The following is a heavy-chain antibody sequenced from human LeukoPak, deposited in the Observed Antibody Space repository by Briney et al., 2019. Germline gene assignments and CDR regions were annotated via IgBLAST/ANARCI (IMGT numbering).Heavy chain of an antibody. D-gene: IGHD2-21*01. V-gene: IGHV3-53*04. CDR1: GFTVSSNY. J-gene: IGHJ4*02. CDR2: IYSGGST. Sequence: GGSLRLSCAASGFTVSSNYMSWVRQAPGKGLEWVSVIYSGGSTYYADSVKGRFTISRHNSKNTLYLQMNSLRAEDTAVYYCARGLFYGPYYFDYWGQGTLVTVSS. CDR3: ARGLFYGPYYFDY.